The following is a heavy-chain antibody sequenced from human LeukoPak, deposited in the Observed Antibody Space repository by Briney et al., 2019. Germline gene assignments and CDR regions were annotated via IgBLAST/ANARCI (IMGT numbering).Heavy chain of an antibody. V-gene: IGHV1-2*02. CDR3: ARAAYSSSWYIWFDP. Sequence: ASVKVSCKASGYTCTGYYMHWVRQAPGQGLEWMGWINPNSGGTNYAQKFQGRVTMTRDTSISTAYMELSRLRSDDTAVYYCARAAYSSSWYIWFDPWGQGTLVTVSS. CDR1: GYTCTGYY. D-gene: IGHD6-13*01. CDR2: INPNSGGT. J-gene: IGHJ5*02.